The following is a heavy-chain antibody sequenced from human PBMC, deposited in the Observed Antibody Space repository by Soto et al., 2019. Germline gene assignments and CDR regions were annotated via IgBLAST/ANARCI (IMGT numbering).Heavy chain of an antibody. J-gene: IGHJ4*02. V-gene: IGHV4-4*02. CDR3: AGGFGSGHYDY. D-gene: IGHD3-10*01. Sequence: ASETLSLTCTVSGVPISSSSWLTWVRQPPGKGLEWVGEIYHSGSTNYNPSLKSRVAISVDKSKNQFSLKLTSVTAADTAVYYCAGGFGSGHYDYWGQGTLVTVSS. CDR1: GVPISSSSW. CDR2: IYHSGST.